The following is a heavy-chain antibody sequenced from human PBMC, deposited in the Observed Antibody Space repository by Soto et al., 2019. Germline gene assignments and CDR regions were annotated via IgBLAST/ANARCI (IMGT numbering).Heavy chain of an antibody. CDR3: AHAGDYDLLTFDL. CDR2: IYWDDDK. J-gene: IGHJ4*02. V-gene: IGHV2-5*02. CDR1: GFSLSTYHMG. D-gene: IGHD4-17*01. Sequence: QITLKESGPTLVRPAQTLTLTCDFSGFSLSTYHMGVAWIRQPPGKALEWLALIYWDDDKRYSPSLKDRLAISKGISSNLVVLPITYVDPGDTATYFCAHAGDYDLLTFDLWGPGTLVTVSS.